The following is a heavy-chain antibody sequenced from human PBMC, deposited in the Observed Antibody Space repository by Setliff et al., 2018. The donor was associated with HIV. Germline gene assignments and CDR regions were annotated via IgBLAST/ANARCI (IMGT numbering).Heavy chain of an antibody. CDR3: ARLPFEYSSHMYYYMDV. D-gene: IGHD6-13*01. CDR1: GGSISSHY. CDR2: ISTRGTT. J-gene: IGHJ6*03. V-gene: IGHV4-4*08. Sequence: LSLTCTVSGGSISSHYWSWIRQPPGKGLEWIGHISTRGTTNYNPSLKSRVTMSADTSNNQFSLKLSSVTAADTAVYYCARLPFEYSSHMYYYMDVWGKGTTVTVSS.